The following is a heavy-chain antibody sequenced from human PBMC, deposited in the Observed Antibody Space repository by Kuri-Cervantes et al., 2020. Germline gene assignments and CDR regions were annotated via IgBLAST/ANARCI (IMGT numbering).Heavy chain of an antibody. J-gene: IGHJ6*03. V-gene: IGHV4-38-2*02. D-gene: IGHD3-3*01. CDR2: VYHSGST. CDR3: ARGSPQLRTRFLESGYYYMDV. CDR1: GYSITSGFL. Sequence: GSLRLSCTVSGYSITSGFLWGWIRQTPGKGLEWIGNVYHSGSTHYNPSLKSRVTISVDTSKNQFSLKLSSVTAADTAVYYCARGSPQLRTRFLESGYYYMDVWGKGITVTVSS.